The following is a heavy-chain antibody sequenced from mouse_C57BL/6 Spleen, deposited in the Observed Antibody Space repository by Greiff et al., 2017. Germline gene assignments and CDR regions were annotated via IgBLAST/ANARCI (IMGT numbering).Heavy chain of an antibody. CDR1: GFNIKDYY. D-gene: IGHD4-1*01. V-gene: IGHV14-2*01. CDR2: IDPEDGET. CDR3: AVTGTGYFDY. J-gene: IGHJ2*01. Sequence: VQLQQSGAELVKPGASVKLSCTASGFNIKDYYMHWVKQRTEQGLEWIGRIDPEDGETKYAPKCQGKATITADTSSNTAYLQLSSLTSEDTAVYYCAVTGTGYFDYWGQGTTLTVSS.